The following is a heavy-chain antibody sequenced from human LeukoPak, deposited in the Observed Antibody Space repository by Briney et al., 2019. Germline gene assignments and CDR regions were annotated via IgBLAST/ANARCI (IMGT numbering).Heavy chain of an antibody. CDR1: GGSSSGSY. J-gene: IGHJ4*02. V-gene: IGHV4-34*01. CDR3: ARESSSWYSDY. CDR2: VDHSANA. Sequence: PSETLSLTSAVSGGSSSGSYCSLIRQPPGKGLGWIGEVDHSANAYYNPSLQSRVAISVDTSKNQFSLKLSSVTAAGTAVYYCARESSSWYSDYWGQGTLVTVSS. D-gene: IGHD6-13*01.